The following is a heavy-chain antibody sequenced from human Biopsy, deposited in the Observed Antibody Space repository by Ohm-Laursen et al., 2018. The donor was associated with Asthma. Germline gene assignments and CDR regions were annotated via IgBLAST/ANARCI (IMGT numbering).Heavy chain of an antibody. CDR1: RFTYE. V-gene: IGHV3-30*04. CDR2: ISYDGSSI. Sequence: SLRLSCSASRFTYEMHWVRQAPGKGLEWVTVISYDGSSIYYADSVKGRFTISRDNSKNTLSLQMNSLTAEDTAVYYCAKEGVAGTHIEDWGQGTLVTVSS. D-gene: IGHD6-19*01. J-gene: IGHJ4*02. CDR3: AKEGVAGTHIED.